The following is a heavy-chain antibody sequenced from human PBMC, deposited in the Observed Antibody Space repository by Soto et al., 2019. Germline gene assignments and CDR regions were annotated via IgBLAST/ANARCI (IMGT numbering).Heavy chain of an antibody. D-gene: IGHD3-3*01. J-gene: IGHJ6*02. Sequence: GGSLRLSCAASGFTFSSYSMNWVRQAPGKGLEWVSSISSSSSYIYYADSVKGRFTISRDNAKNSLYLQMNSLRAEDTAVYYCARGITIFGVVIIGYYYGMDVWGQGTTVTVSS. V-gene: IGHV3-21*01. CDR3: ARGITIFGVVIIGYYYGMDV. CDR1: GFTFSSYS. CDR2: ISSSSSYI.